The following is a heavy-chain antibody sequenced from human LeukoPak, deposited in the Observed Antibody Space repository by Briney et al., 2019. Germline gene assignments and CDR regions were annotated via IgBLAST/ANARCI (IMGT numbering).Heavy chain of an antibody. CDR3: ARGPSRYHNT. CDR1: EFSVGSNY. CDR2: SYSGGST. Sequence: PGGSLRLSCAASEFSVGSNYMTWVRQAPGKGLEWVSLSYSGGSTYYADSVKGRFTVSRDNSKNTLYLQMNSLRAEDTAVYYCARGPSRYHNTGGQRTLITVSS. J-gene: IGHJ4*02. V-gene: IGHV3-66*01. D-gene: IGHD5-12*01.